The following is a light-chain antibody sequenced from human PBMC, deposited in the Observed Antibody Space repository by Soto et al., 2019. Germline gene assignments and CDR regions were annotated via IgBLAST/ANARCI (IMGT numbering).Light chain of an antibody. J-gene: IGLJ7*01. CDR1: SSDVGSYNL. V-gene: IGLV2-23*01. Sequence: QSALTQPASVSGSPGQSITISCTGTSSDVGSYNLVSWYQHHPGKAPKLMIYEGSKRPSGVSNRFSGSKSGNTASLTISGLQAEDEADYYCCSYAGSRVFGGGTQLTVL. CDR2: EGS. CDR3: CSYAGSRV.